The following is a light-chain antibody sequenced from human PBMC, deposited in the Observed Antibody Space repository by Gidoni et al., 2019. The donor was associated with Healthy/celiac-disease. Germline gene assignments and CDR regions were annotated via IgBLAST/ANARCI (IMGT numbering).Light chain of an antibody. CDR1: HGIRHY. CDR2: AAS. V-gene: IGKV1-27*01. Sequence: DIQMTQSPSSLSASVGDRVTITCRASHGIRHYLAWYQQKPGKVPKLLSYAASTLQSGVPSRFSGSGSGSDFTLTISRLQPEDVATYYCQKYNSALFTFGPGTTVDIK. CDR3: QKYNSALFT. J-gene: IGKJ3*01.